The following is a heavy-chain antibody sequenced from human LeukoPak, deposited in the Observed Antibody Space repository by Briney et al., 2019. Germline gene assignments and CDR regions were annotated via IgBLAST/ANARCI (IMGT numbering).Heavy chain of an antibody. CDR2: ISSSSSYI. CDR3: AKDFTGSYDFWSGYYLAFDI. Sequence: GGSLRLSCAASGFTFSSYSMNWARQAPGKGLEWVSSISSSSSYIYYADSVKGRFTISRDNSKNTLYLQMNSLRAEDTAVYYCAKDFTGSYDFWSGYYLAFDIWGQGTMVTVSS. D-gene: IGHD3-3*01. CDR1: GFTFSSYS. V-gene: IGHV3-21*04. J-gene: IGHJ3*02.